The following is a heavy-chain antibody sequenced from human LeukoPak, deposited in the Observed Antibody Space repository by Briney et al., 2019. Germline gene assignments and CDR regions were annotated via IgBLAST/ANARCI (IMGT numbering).Heavy chain of an antibody. J-gene: IGHJ4*02. V-gene: IGHV3-7*03. CDR1: GLTFSSYW. D-gene: IGHD2-2*01. Sequence: GGSLRLSCAPSGLTFSSYWTRWVRQPPGKGLEWVANIKQDGSEKYYVYSVKGRFTISRDNAKNSLYLQMNSLRAEDTAVNYCARDSPYQLLVDYWGQGTLVTVSS. CDR2: IKQDGSEK. CDR3: ARDSPYQLLVDY.